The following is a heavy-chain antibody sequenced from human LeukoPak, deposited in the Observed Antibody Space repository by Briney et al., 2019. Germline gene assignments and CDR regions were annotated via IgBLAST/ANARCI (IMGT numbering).Heavy chain of an antibody. CDR1: GITLSNYG. V-gene: IGHV3-23*01. Sequence: GGSLRLSCVVSGITLSNYGMSWVRQAPGKGLEWVSAISGSGGSTYYADSVKGRFTISRDNSKNTLYLQMNSLRAEDTAVYYCAKDSGKVSGAYWGQGTLVTVSS. CDR2: ISGSGGST. J-gene: IGHJ4*02. CDR3: AKDSGKVSGAY. D-gene: IGHD1-14*01.